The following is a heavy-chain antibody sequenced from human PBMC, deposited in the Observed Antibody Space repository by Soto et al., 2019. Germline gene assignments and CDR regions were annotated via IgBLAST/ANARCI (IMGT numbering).Heavy chain of an antibody. D-gene: IGHD3-10*01. CDR2: IYYSGST. J-gene: IGHJ2*01. CDR1: GGSISSYY. CDR3: ARGWYYGAGSDPFFDL. V-gene: IGHV4-59*01. Sequence: QVQLQESGPGLVKPSETLSLTCTVSGGSISSYYWSWIRQPPGKGLEWIGYIYYSGSTNYNPSLKSRVTISVDTSKNQCALKRSSVTAADTAVYYCARGWYYGAGSDPFFDLWGRGTLVTVSS.